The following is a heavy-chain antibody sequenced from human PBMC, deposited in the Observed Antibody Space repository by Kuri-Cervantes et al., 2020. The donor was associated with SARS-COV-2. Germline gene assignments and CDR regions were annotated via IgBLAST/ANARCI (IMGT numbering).Heavy chain of an antibody. Sequence: ASVKVSCKASGYTFTGYYMHWVRQAPGQGLEWMGWINPNSGGTNYAQKFQGRVTMTRDTSISTAYMELSRLRSDDTAVYYCARQLYALAARPSGWFDPWGQGTLVTVSS. CDR2: INPNSGGT. CDR3: ARQLYALAARPSGWFDP. D-gene: IGHD6-6*01. V-gene: IGHV1-2*02. J-gene: IGHJ5*02. CDR1: GYTFTGYY.